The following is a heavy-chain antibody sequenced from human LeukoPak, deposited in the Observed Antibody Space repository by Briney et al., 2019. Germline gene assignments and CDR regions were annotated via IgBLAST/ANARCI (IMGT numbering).Heavy chain of an antibody. CDR3: AGGRTKVTDLDY. J-gene: IGHJ4*02. CDR2: IYYSGST. CDR1: GGSIRSYY. Sequence: SETLSLTCTVSGGSIRSYYWSWLRQPPGKGLEGRGNIYYSGSTDYNPSLKSRVTISAVTSKNQSALKLNSVTAADTAVDYCAGGRTKVTDLDYWGTGTMVTASS. V-gene: IGHV4-59*01. D-gene: IGHD4-17*01.